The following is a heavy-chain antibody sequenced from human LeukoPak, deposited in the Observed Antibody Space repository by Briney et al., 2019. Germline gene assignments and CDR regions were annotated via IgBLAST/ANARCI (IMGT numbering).Heavy chain of an antibody. Sequence: AAVNVSCKASGYFFTRYGISWVRQPPAQGLEWMGCDRNYKDNTKYAQDLQDRVSITTDISNNTAHMEEKPQSFGNQAVYYWARDGDYEDWWGQGTLVTVSS. J-gene: IGHJ4*02. D-gene: IGHD4-17*01. CDR2: DRNYKDNT. CDR3: ARDGDYEDW. CDR1: GYFFTRYG. V-gene: IGHV1-18*01.